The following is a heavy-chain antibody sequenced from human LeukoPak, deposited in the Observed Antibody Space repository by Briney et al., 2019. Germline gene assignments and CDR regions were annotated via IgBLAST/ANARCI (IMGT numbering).Heavy chain of an antibody. J-gene: IGHJ6*02. CDR1: GGSISSSNW. Sequence: SGTLSLTCAVSGGSISSSNWWSWVRQPPGKGLEWIGEIYHSGSTNYNPSLKSRVTISVDKSKNQFSLKLSSVTAADTAVYYCARGGRYYGSGSLLHYYYYGMDVWGQGTTVTVPS. D-gene: IGHD3-10*01. CDR2: IYHSGST. CDR3: ARGGRYYGSGSLLHYYYYGMDV. V-gene: IGHV4-4*02.